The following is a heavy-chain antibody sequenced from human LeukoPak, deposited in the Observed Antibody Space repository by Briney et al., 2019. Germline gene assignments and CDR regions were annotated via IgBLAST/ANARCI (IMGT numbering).Heavy chain of an antibody. D-gene: IGHD2-15*01. Sequence: GGSLRLSCAASGFTFSGFAMSWVRRTPGKGLEWVSAISGSGGSTYYADSVKGRFTISRDNSKNTLYLQMNSLRAEDTAVYYCAKGRVAALWGRGTLVTVSS. CDR1: GFTFSGFA. CDR2: ISGSGGST. V-gene: IGHV3-23*01. J-gene: IGHJ2*01. CDR3: AKGRVAAL.